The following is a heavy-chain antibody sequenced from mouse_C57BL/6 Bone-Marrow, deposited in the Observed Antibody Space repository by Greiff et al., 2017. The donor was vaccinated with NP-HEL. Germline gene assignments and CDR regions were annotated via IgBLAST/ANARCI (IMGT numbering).Heavy chain of an antibody. CDR2: INPYNGGT. J-gene: IGHJ1*03. D-gene: IGHD4-1*02. V-gene: IGHV1-19*01. CDR1: GYTFTDYY. Sequence: VQLQQSGPVLVKPGASVKMSCKASGYTFTDYYMNWVKQSHGKSLEWIGVINPYNGGTSYNQKFKGKATLTVDKSSSTAYMELNSLTSEDSAGYYCARFPTGGEVWGTGTTVTVSS. CDR3: ARFPTGGEV.